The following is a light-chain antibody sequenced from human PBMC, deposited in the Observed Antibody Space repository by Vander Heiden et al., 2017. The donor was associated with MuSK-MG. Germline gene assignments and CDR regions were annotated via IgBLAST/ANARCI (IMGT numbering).Light chain of an antibody. V-gene: IGLV3-1*01. J-gene: IGLJ1*01. Sequence: SYELTQPPSVSVSPVQTASITCSGDKLGDKYACWYQQKPGQSLVLVIYKDSKRTAGTPERFSGSNSGTTATLTISGTQAMDEDDYYCQAWDSSTYVFGTGTKVTVL. CDR1: KLGDKY. CDR2: KDS. CDR3: QAWDSSTYV.